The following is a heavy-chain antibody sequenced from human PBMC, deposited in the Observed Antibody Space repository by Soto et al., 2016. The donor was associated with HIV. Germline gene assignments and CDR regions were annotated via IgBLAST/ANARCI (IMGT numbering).Heavy chain of an antibody. V-gene: IGHV3-53*02. CDR2: FIAVVA. J-gene: IGHJ4*02. Sequence: EVQLVETGGGLIQPGGSLRLSCAASGFTVSSNYMSWVRQAPRGRGWSGSQLFIAVVAHTTQTPVKGRFIISRDNSKNTLYLQMSSLRAEDTAVYYCARIDGSSWSLPFDYVGPGNPGPPSP. CDR3: ARIDGSSWSLPFDY. CDR1: GFTVSSNY. D-gene: IGHD6-13*01.